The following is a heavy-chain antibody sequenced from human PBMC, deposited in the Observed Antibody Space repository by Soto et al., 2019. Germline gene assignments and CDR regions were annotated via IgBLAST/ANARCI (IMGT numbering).Heavy chain of an antibody. CDR1: GGSISSYY. CDR3: ARRYGGNFDY. J-gene: IGHJ4*02. CDR2: IYYSGST. D-gene: IGHD1-26*01. V-gene: IGHV4-59*01. Sequence: PSETLSLTCTVSGGSISSYYWSWIRQPPGKGLEWIGYIYYSGSTNYNPSLKSRVTISVDTSKSQFSLKLSSVTAADTAVYYCARRYGGNFDYWGQGILVTVSS.